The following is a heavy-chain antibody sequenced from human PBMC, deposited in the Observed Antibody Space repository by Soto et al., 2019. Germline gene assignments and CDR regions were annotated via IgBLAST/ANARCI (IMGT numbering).Heavy chain of an antibody. J-gene: IGHJ6*02. CDR2: IIPIFGTA. CDR3: ARVRYSSSSWYYYGMDV. V-gene: IGHV1-69*01. Sequence: QVQLVQSGAEVKKPGSSVKVSCKASGGTFSSYAISWVRQAPGQGPEWMGGIIPIFGTANYAQKFQGRVTITADESTSTAYMELSSLRSEDTAVYYCARVRYSSSSWYYYGMDVWGQGTTVTVSS. CDR1: GGTFSSYA. D-gene: IGHD6-13*01.